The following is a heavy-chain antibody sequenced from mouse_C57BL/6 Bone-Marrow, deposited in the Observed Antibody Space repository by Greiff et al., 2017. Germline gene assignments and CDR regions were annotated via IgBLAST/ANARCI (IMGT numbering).Heavy chain of an antibody. Sequence: VQLQQSGAELVRPGASVKLSCTASGFNIKDDYMHWVKQRPEQGLEWIGWIDPENGDTEYASKFQGTATITADPSSNTAYLQLSSLTSEDTAVYYCTSTVVTIYYAMDYWGQGTSVTVSS. CDR1: GFNIKDDY. D-gene: IGHD1-1*01. CDR2: IDPENGDT. CDR3: TSTVVTIYYAMDY. V-gene: IGHV14-4*01. J-gene: IGHJ4*01.